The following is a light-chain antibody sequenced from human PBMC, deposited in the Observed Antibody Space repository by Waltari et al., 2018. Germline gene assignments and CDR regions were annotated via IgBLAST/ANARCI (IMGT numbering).Light chain of an antibody. Sequence: DIVMTQSPDMLAVFLDERATIYRKSNKSVLHSSNNKNYLAWYRQKPGQPPKLLIYWGSTRESGVPDRISGSGSGTDFTLTISSLQAEDVAVYYCQQYYSSPHTFGLGTRLEIK. CDR2: WGS. V-gene: IGKV4-1*01. CDR3: QQYYSSPHT. J-gene: IGKJ5*01. CDR1: KSVLHSSNNKNY.